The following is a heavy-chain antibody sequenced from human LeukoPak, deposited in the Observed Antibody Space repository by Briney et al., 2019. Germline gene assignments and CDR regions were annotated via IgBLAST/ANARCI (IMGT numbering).Heavy chain of an antibody. V-gene: IGHV4-34*01. Sequence: SETLSLTCAVYGGSFSGYYWSWIRQPPGKGLEWIGEINHSGSTNYNPSLKSRVTISVDTSKNQFSLKLSSVTAADTAVYYCARGPDIVVVPAAIPYGYYYYMDVWGKGTTVTVS. CDR3: ARGPDIVVVPAAIPYGYYYYMDV. CDR2: INHSGST. D-gene: IGHD2-2*02. CDR1: GGSFSGYY. J-gene: IGHJ6*03.